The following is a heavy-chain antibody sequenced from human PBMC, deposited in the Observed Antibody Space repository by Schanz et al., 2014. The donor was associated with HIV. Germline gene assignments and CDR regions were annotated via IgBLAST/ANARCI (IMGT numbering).Heavy chain of an antibody. CDR2: IKQDGSEK. CDR3: VGGSGWLPDY. CDR1: GVSFGSLW. Sequence: EVQLVESGGGLVQPGGSLRLSCAASGVSFGSLWRNWVRQAPGKGREWVTIIKQDGSEKLYVDSVKGRFTISRDNAKNSLYLQMNSLRVEDTAVYYCVGGSGWLPDYWGQGTLVAVSS. V-gene: IGHV3-7*04. J-gene: IGHJ4*02. D-gene: IGHD6-19*01.